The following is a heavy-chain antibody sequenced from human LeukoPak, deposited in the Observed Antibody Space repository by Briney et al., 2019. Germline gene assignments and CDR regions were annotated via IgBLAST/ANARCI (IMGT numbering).Heavy chain of an antibody. CDR3: ARAAYSSTWYSRYFDL. CDR1: GFTFSSYS. CDR2: ISSSGSYI. V-gene: IGHV3-21*01. Sequence: GGSLRLSCAASGFTFSSYSMNWVRQAPGKGLEWVSSISSSGSYIYYADSVRGRFTISRENAKNSLYLQMNSLRAGDTAGYYCARAAYSSTWYSRYFDLWGRGTLVTVSS. J-gene: IGHJ2*01. D-gene: IGHD6-13*01.